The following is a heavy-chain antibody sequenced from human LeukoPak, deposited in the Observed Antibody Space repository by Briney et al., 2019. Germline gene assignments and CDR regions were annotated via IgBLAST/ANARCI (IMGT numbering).Heavy chain of an antibody. J-gene: IGHJ5*02. V-gene: IGHV3-11*01. D-gene: IGHD5-18*01. CDR1: GFTFSNAW. Sequence: GGSLRLSCAASGFTFSNAWMSWVRQAPGKGLEWVSYISSSGSTIYYADSVKGRFTISGDNAKNSLYPQMNSLRAEDTAAYYCARGAIQLWFGSYNWFDPWGQGTLVTVSS. CDR2: ISSSGSTI. CDR3: ARGAIQLWFGSYNWFDP.